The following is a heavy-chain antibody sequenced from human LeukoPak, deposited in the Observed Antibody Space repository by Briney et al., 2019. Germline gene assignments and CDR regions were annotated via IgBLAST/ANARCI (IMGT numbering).Heavy chain of an antibody. Sequence: ASVNVSFTASGYTFTIYGISWVRQAPGQGGEGMGWISAYNGKTNYTQKLQGRVTMTTHTSTSTAYMELRSLRSDDTAVYYCARDTPSLSPSTIFGVVIMNYYYYYYMDVWGKGTTVTVSS. CDR2: ISAYNGKT. J-gene: IGHJ6*03. D-gene: IGHD3-3*01. CDR1: GYTFTIYG. V-gene: IGHV1-18*01. CDR3: ARDTPSLSPSTIFGVVIMNYYYYYYMDV.